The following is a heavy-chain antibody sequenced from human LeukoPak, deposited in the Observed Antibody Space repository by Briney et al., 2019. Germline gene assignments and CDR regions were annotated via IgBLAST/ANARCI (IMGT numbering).Heavy chain of an antibody. CDR3: ARVRGYDILTGHIHFYGMDV. CDR2: INQDGSDE. J-gene: IGHJ6*02. V-gene: IGHV3-7*01. D-gene: IGHD3-9*01. Sequence: PGGSLRLSCEASGFTFSRYWMSWVRQPPGKGLEWVANINQDGSDEYYVDSVKGRFTISRDNAKNSLYVQMNSLRAEDTALYYCARVRGYDILTGHIHFYGMDVWGQGTTVTVSS. CDR1: GFTFSRYW.